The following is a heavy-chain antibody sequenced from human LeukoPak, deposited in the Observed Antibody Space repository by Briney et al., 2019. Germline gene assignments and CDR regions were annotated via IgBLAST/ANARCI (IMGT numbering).Heavy chain of an antibody. CDR3: ARVSSSSWSFDY. CDR1: GSTFTGYY. Sequence: ASVQVSCQASGSTFTGYYMHWVRQAPGQGLEWMGWINPNSGGTNYAQKFQSRVTMTRDTSISTAYMELSRLRSDDTAVYYCARVSSSSWSFDYWGQGTLVTVSS. V-gene: IGHV1-2*02. CDR2: INPNSGGT. D-gene: IGHD6-13*01. J-gene: IGHJ4*02.